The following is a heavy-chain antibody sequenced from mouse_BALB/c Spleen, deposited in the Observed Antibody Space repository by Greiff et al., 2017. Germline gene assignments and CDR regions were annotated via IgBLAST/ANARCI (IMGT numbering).Heavy chain of an antibody. D-gene: IGHD1-1*01. CDR2: ISYSGST. CDR1: GYSITSDYA. V-gene: IGHV3-2*02. Sequence: EVKLMESGPGLVKPSQSLSLTCTVTGYSITSDYAWNWIRQFPGNKLEWMGYISYSGSTSYNPSLKSRISITRDTSKNQFFLQLNSVTTEDTATYYCASYGSSYAWFAYWGQGTLVTVSA. J-gene: IGHJ3*01. CDR3: ASYGSSYAWFAY.